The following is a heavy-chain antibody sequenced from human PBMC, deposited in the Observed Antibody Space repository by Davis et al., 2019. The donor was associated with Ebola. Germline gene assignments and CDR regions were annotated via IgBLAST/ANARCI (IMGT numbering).Heavy chain of an antibody. Sequence: PSETLSLTCTVSGCSISSYYWSWIRPPAGKGLEWIALISTRGCTNYNPSLKSRFTMSLDTSKNQFSLKLSSVTAADTAVYYCARGWAFDIWGQGTMVTVSS. V-gene: IGHV4-4*07. D-gene: IGHD5-24*01. J-gene: IGHJ3*02. CDR1: GCSISSYY. CDR3: ARGWAFDI. CDR2: ISTRGCT.